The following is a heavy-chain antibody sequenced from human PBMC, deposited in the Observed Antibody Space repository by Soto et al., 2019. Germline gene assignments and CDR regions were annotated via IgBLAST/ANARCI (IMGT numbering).Heavy chain of an antibody. CDR1: GFTFSNYW. J-gene: IGHJ6*02. CDR3: ARDDSGSYYLSDYYGMDV. V-gene: IGHV3-7*03. CDR2: IKQDGSEK. Sequence: GGSLRLSCAASGFTFSNYWMSWVRQAPGKGLEWVANIKQDGSEKYYVDSVKGRFTISRDSAKNSLYLQMNSLRAEDTAVYYCARDDSGSYYLSDYYGMDVWGQGTTVTVSS. D-gene: IGHD1-26*01.